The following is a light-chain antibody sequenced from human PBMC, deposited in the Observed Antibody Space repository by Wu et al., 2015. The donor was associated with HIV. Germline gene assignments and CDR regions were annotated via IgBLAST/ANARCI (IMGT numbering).Light chain of an antibody. J-gene: IGKJ4*01. Sequence: EVVLTQSPGTLSLSPGNTATLSCRASQSISTFLAWYQQRPGQAPRLLIYHASNRATGIPPRFSGSGSGTDFTLTISSLESEDFAFYYCQQRSTWPLTFGGGPRWRS. CDR3: QQRSTWPLT. V-gene: IGKV3-11*01. CDR1: QSISTF. CDR2: HAS.